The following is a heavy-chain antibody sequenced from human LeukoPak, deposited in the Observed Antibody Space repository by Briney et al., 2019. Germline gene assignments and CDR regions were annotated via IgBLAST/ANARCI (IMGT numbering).Heavy chain of an antibody. D-gene: IGHD5-24*01. CDR1: GFMFSTRG. J-gene: IGHJ6*02. Sequence: PGRSLRLSCATSGFMFSTRGMHWVRQAPGKGLEWVAVISYDGSTKYYADSVKGRFTISRDNAKNSLYLQMNSLRAEDTALYYCAKDIGDGYANYGMDVWGQGTTVTVSS. V-gene: IGHV3-30*18. CDR2: ISYDGSTK. CDR3: AKDIGDGYANYGMDV.